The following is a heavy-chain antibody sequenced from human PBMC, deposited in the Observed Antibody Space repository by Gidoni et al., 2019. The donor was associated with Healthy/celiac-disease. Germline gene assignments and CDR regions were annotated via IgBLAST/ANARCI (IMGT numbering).Heavy chain of an antibody. Sequence: VSGGSISSYYWSWIRQPPGKGLEWIGYIYYSGSTNYNPSLKSRVTISVDTSKNKFSLKLSSLTAADTAVYYCARIRSEWFPTAGFDYWGQGTLVTVSS. V-gene: IGHV4-59*01. CDR2: IYYSGST. D-gene: IGHD3-3*01. CDR3: ARIRSEWFPTAGFDY. J-gene: IGHJ4*02. CDR1: GGSISSYY.